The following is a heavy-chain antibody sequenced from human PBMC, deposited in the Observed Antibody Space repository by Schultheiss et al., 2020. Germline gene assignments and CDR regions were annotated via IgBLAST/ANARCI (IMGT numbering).Heavy chain of an antibody. CDR1: GGSISSSSYY. J-gene: IGHJ3*02. Sequence: GSLRLSCTVSGGSISSSSYYWGWIRQPPGKGLEWIGSIYYSGSTYYNPSLKSRVTISVDTSKNQFSLKLSSVTAADTAVYYCARQARAPHSSSWYWAGGAFDIWGQGTMVTVSS. V-gene: IGHV4-39*01. CDR2: IYYSGST. CDR3: ARQARAPHSSSWYWAGGAFDI. D-gene: IGHD6-13*01.